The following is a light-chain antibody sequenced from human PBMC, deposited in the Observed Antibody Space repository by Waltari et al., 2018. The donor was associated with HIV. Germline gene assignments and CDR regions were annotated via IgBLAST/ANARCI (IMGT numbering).Light chain of an antibody. J-gene: IGKJ5*01. CDR3: QQYGSSPLT. V-gene: IGKV3-20*01. CDR2: GAS. CDR1: QSVRNNY. Sequence: ENVLTPSPGTLSLSPGERATLSCRASQSVRNNYLVWYQKKPGQAPRLLIYGASSRATGIPDRFSGSGSGTDFTLTISRLEPEDFAMFYCQQYGSSPLTFGQGTRLEIK.